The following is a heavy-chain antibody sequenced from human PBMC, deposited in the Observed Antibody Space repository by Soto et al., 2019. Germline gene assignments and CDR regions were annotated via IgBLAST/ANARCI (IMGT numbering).Heavy chain of an antibody. D-gene: IGHD3-10*01. V-gene: IGHV1-3*05. Sequence: QVLLVQSGAEEKKPGASVKVSCKASGYTFSRYAIHWVRQAPGQSLEWMGGIDAGNGKTKYSQKFQDRATSTRDTAATTACMEVISLRDEDTVVYYCARGRAISDGYYFDFSGQGTLVTV. CDR1: GYTFSRYA. CDR3: ARGRAISDGYYFDF. J-gene: IGHJ4*02. CDR2: IDAGNGKT.